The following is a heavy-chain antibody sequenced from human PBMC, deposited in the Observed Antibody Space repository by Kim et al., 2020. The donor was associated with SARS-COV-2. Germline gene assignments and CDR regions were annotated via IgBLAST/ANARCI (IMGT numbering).Heavy chain of an antibody. J-gene: IGHJ4*02. V-gene: IGHV3-23*01. CDR3: AKLKTMLQGVSYFDS. CDR1: GFSFSRQA. D-gene: IGHD3-10*01. Sequence: GGSLRLSCEASGFSFSRQAMTWVRQAPGKGLEWVSALGGGGESTYYADSVRGRFTISRDISTNTLYLHMSSLRVEDTAIYYCAKLKTMLQGVSYFDSWGQGILVTVSA. CDR2: LGGGGEST.